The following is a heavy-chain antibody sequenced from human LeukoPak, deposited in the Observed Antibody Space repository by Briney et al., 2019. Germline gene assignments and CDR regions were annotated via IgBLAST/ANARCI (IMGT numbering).Heavy chain of an antibody. CDR2: ILSDGTSE. CDR1: GFTFSSYG. Sequence: GGSLRLSCAASGFTFSSYGMHWVRQAPGKGLEWVAVILSDGTSEYYADSVKGRFTISRDNSKSTLYLQMNSLRAEDTAVYYCAKDSFDVGGIEWAFDIWGQGTMVTVSS. CDR3: AKDSFDVGGIEWAFDI. V-gene: IGHV3-33*06. J-gene: IGHJ3*02. D-gene: IGHD3-3*01.